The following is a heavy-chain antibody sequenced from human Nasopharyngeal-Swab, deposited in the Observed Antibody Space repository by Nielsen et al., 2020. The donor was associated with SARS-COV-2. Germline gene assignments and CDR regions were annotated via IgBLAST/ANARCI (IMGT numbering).Heavy chain of an antibody. V-gene: IGHV4-61*02. J-gene: IGHJ6*03. D-gene: IGHD4-17*01. Sequence: SETLSLTCTVSGGSISSGSYYWSWIRQPAGKGLEWIGRIYTSGSTNYNPSLKSRVTISVDTSKNQFSLKLSSVTAADTAVNYCARGLRGVTTYYYYYYMDVWGKGTTVTVSS. CDR2: IYTSGST. CDR1: GGSISSGSYY. CDR3: ARGLRGVTTYYYYYYMDV.